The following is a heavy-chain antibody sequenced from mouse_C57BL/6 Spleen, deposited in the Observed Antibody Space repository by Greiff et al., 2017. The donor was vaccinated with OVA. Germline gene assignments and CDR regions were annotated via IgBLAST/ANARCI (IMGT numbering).Heavy chain of an antibody. CDR2: IDPSDSYT. CDR1: GYTFTSYW. Sequence: QVQLQQPGAELVKPGASVKLSCKASGYTFTSYWMQWVKQRPGQGLEWIGEIDPSDSYTNYNQKFKGKATLTVDTSSSTAYMQLSSLTSEDSAVYYCARSVYYGNLAWFAYWGQGTLVTVSA. J-gene: IGHJ3*01. D-gene: IGHD2-1*01. CDR3: ARSVYYGNLAWFAY. V-gene: IGHV1-50*01.